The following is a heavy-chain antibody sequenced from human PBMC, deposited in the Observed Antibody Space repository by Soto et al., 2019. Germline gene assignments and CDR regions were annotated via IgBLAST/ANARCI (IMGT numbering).Heavy chain of an antibody. CDR1: GFTLSYYW. D-gene: IGHD1-26*01. Sequence: DVQLVESGGGSVQPGGSLSLSCAATGFTLSYYWMHWVRQAPGKGLVWVSRIHSDGSSTTDADSVKGRFAISRDNAKNTLYLQMNSLRAEDTAVYYCARGQWGAFDLWGQGTMVTVAS. CDR2: IHSDGSST. CDR3: ARGQWGAFDL. J-gene: IGHJ3*01. V-gene: IGHV3-74*01.